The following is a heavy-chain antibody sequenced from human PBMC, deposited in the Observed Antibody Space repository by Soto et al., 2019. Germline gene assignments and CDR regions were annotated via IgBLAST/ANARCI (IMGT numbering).Heavy chain of an antibody. J-gene: IGHJ6*02. CDR3: SKQQVGATDYYYYGMDV. V-gene: IGHV3-30*18. CDR2: ISYDGNNK. D-gene: IGHD1-26*01. Sequence: QVQLVESGGGVVQPGRSLRLSCAASGFTFSSFGMHWVRQAPGKGLEWVALISYDGNNKYSADSVKGRFIISRDNSKNTLYLQMNSLRAEDTAVYYCSKQQVGATDYYYYGMDVWGQGTTVTVSS. CDR1: GFTFSSFG.